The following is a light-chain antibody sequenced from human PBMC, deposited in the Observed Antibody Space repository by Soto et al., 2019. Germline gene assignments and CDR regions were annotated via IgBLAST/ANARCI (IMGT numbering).Light chain of an antibody. CDR2: CAS. J-gene: IGKJ2*01. V-gene: IGKV3-20*01. CDR1: QSGSSSY. Sequence: EIVLTQSPGTLSLSPGERATLSCRASQSGSSSYLAWYQQKPGQAPRLLIYCASSRATRIPDRFSGSGARTDFNLTISRLEPEYFAVYYCQQYGSSPDTGGEGTKLEIK. CDR3: QQYGSSPDT.